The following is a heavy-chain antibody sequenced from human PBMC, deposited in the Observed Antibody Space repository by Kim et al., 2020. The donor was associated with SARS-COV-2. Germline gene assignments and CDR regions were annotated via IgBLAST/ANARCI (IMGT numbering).Heavy chain of an antibody. CDR2: IWYDGSNK. Sequence: GGSLRLSCAASGFTFSSYGMHWVRQAPGKGLEWVAVIWYDGSNKYYADSVKGRFTISRDNSKNTLYLQMNSLSAEDTAVYYCARDLLPLRYFDKAGYWGQGTLVTVSS. J-gene: IGHJ4*02. V-gene: IGHV3-33*01. CDR3: ARDLLPLRYFDKAGY. CDR1: GFTFSSYG. D-gene: IGHD3-9*01.